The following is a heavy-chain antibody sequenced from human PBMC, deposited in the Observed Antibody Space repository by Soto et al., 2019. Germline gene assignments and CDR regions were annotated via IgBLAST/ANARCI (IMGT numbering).Heavy chain of an antibody. CDR3: AKDHCSSTSCYVNWFDP. Sequence: QVQLVESGGGVVQPGRSLRLSCAASGFTFSSYGMHWVRQAPGKGLEWVAVISYDGSNKYYADSVKGRFTISRDNSKNTLYQQMNRLRAEDTAVYYCAKDHCSSTSCYVNWFDPWGQGTLVTVSS. CDR1: GFTFSSYG. V-gene: IGHV3-30*18. D-gene: IGHD2-2*01. J-gene: IGHJ5*02. CDR2: ISYDGSNK.